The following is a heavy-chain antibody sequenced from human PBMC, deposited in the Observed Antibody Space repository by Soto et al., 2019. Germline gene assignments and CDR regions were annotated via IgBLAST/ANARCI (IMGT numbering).Heavy chain of an antibody. CDR3: TRANWYSEY. CDR1: GVSIRNNY. CDR2: IYYNGNT. V-gene: IGHV4-59*01. Sequence: QVQLQESGPGLVKPSETLSLTCTVSGVSIRNNYWCWIRQPPGKGLEWIGYIYYNGNTNYSPSLKIRVTMSVDTSSNQVSLKVTTVTAADTAVYYCTRANWYSEYWGQGTLVTVSS. D-gene: IGHD7-27*01. J-gene: IGHJ4*02.